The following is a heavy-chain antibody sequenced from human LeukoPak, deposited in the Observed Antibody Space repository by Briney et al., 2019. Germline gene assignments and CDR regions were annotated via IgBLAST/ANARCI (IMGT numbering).Heavy chain of an antibody. J-gene: IGHJ5*02. CDR2: IYTSGST. CDR1: GGSISSYY. V-gene: IGHV4-4*09. CDR3: ARGVGSGYYPHYGWFDP. Sequence: SETLSLTCTVSGGSISSYYWSWIRQPPGKGLEWIGYIYTSGSTNYNPSLKSRVTISVDTSKNQFSLKLSSVTAADTAVYYCARGVGSGYYPHYGWFDPWGQGTLVTVSS. D-gene: IGHD3-3*01.